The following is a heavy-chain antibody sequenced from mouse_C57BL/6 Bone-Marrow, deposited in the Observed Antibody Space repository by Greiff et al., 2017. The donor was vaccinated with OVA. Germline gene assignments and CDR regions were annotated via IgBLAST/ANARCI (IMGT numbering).Heavy chain of an antibody. D-gene: IGHD1-1*01. V-gene: IGHV3-1*01. CDR1: GYSITSGYI. Sequence: EVKLMESGPGLVKPSQSLSLSCTVSGYSITSGYIWHWIRHFPGNKQEWKGYINYSGSTNYNPSLKSRISITPDTSTNHIYLKFKSVTTEDTATYYCAREGDYYGSSYGKYFDVWGTGTTVTVSS. J-gene: IGHJ1*03. CDR2: INYSGST. CDR3: AREGDYYGSSYGKYFDV.